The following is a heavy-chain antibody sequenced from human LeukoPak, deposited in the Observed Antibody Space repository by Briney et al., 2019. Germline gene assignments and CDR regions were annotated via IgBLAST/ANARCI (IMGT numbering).Heavy chain of an antibody. J-gene: IGHJ4*02. V-gene: IGHV4-39*07. CDR1: GGSINSRPYD. D-gene: IGHD3-10*01. CDR3: AKALGDVFDPFDY. CDR2: ISYSGTT. Sequence: GTLSLTCTVSGGSINSRPYDWGWVRQPPGKGLEWIGTISYSGTTSYSPSRKSRVTISLDTSKHQFSLKLSSVTAADTAVYYCAKALGDVFDPFDYWGQGTLVTVSS.